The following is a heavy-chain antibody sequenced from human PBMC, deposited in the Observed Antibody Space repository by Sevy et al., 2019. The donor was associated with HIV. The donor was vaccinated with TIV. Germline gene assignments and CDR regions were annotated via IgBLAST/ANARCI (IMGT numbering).Heavy chain of an antibody. CDR1: GFTFSSYS. J-gene: IGHJ4*02. V-gene: IGHV3-21*01. CDR2: ISSSSSYI. D-gene: IGHD6-19*01. CDR3: ASMGVSVAGRS. Sequence: GGSLRLSCAASGFTFSSYSMNWVRQAPGKGLEWVLSISSSSSYIYYADSVKGRFTISRDNAKNSLYLQMNSLRAEDTAVYYCASMGVSVAGRSWGQGTLVTVSS.